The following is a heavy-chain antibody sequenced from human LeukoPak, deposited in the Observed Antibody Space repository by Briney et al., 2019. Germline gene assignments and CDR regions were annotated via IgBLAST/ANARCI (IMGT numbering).Heavy chain of an antibody. CDR2: IIPVFGTA. CDR1: GGTFSNYA. J-gene: IGHJ6*03. CDR3: ASGKGGATDYYYYMDV. Sequence: ASVKVSCKASGGTFSNYAISWVRQAPGQGLEWTGGIIPVFGTANYAQKFQGRVTITADESTSTAYMELSSLRSADTAVYYCASGKGGATDYYYYMDVWGKGTTVTISS. V-gene: IGHV1-69*13. D-gene: IGHD1-26*01.